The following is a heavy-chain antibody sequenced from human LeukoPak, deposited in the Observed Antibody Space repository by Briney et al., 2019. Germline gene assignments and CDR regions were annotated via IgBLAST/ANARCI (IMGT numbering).Heavy chain of an antibody. J-gene: IGHJ3*02. V-gene: IGHV4-31*03. CDR3: AREVIAAADTDAFDI. CDR1: GGSISSGNYF. D-gene: IGHD6-13*01. CDR2: IYYSGNT. Sequence: PSQTLSLTCTVSGGSISSGNYFWSWIRQHPGKGLEWIGYIYYSGNTYYNPSLESRVTISVYTSKNQFSLKLSSVTAADTAVYYCAREVIAAADTDAFDIWGQGTMVTVSS.